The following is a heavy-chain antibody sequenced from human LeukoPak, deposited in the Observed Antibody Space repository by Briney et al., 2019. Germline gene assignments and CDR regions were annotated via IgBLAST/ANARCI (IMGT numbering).Heavy chain of an antibody. CDR1: GYTFTGYY. CDR2: INPNSGGT. J-gene: IGHJ6*03. Sequence: ASVKVSCKASGYTFTGYYMHWVRQAPGQGLEWMGWINPNSGGTNYAQKFQGRVTMTRDTSISTAYMELSRLRSDDTAVYYCARDSVALYYYYYMDVWGKGTTVTVSS. D-gene: IGHD5-12*01. CDR3: ARDSVALYYYYYMDV. V-gene: IGHV1-2*02.